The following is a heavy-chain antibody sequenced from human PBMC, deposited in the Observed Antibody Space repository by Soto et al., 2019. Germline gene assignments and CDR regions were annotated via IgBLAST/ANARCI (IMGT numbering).Heavy chain of an antibody. CDR1: GGSISSSSYY. CDR3: ARGDYDYVWGSSIDY. CDR2: IYYSGST. Sequence: SETLSLTCTVSGGSISSSSYYWGWIRQPPGKGLEWIGSIYYSGSTYYNPSLKSRVTISVDTSKNQFSLKLSSVTAADTAVYYCARGDYDYVWGSSIDYWGQGTLVTVSS. D-gene: IGHD3-16*01. J-gene: IGHJ4*02. V-gene: IGHV4-39*01.